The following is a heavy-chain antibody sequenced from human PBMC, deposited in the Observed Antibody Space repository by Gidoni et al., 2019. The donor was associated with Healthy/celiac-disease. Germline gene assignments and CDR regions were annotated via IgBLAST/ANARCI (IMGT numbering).Heavy chain of an antibody. D-gene: IGHD2-2*01. V-gene: IGHV3-30-3*01. CDR1: GFPFSGYA. CDR2: ISYDGSNK. J-gene: IGHJ4*02. CDR3: ASQYCSSTSCSLFDY. Sequence: QVQLVESGGGVVQPGRSLRRSCAASGFPFSGYAMHWVRQAPGKGLEWVAVISYDGSNKYYADSVKGRFTISRDNSKNTLYLQMNSLRAEDTAVYYCASQYCSSTSCSLFDYWGQGTLVTVSS.